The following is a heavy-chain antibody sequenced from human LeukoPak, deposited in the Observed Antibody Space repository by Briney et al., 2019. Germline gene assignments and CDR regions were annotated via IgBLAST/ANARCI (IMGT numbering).Heavy chain of an antibody. CDR1: GFTFSSYW. CDR3: ARGPYSSRVDY. J-gene: IGHJ4*02. CDR2: IKSDGSST. Sequence: GGSLRLSCAASGFTFSSYWMHWVRQPLGKGLVWVSRIKSDGSSTTYADPVKGRFTISRDNAKNTLYLEMNSLRAEDTAVYYCARGPYSSRVDYWGQGTLVTVSS. D-gene: IGHD6-13*01. V-gene: IGHV3-74*01.